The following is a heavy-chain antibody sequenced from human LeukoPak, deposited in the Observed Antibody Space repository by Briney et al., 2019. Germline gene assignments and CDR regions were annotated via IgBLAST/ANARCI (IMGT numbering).Heavy chain of an antibody. CDR2: ILNDGSHK. V-gene: IGHV3-30*09. D-gene: IGHD1-26*01. Sequence: EGSLRLSCEGSGFTFSTYNLHWVRQAPGKGLEWVAVILNDGSHKYDADSVRGRFDVSRDNSKNTLYLQLRSLRPEDTAVYFCARGLVGISGAFDVWGHGTMVTVSS. CDR3: ARGLVGISGAFDV. J-gene: IGHJ3*01. CDR1: GFTFSTYN.